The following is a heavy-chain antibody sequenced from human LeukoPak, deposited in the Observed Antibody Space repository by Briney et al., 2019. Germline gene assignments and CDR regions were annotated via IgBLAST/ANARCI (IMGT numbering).Heavy chain of an antibody. V-gene: IGHV3-30*04. CDR2: ISYDGSIK. J-gene: IGHJ4*02. D-gene: IGHD6-6*01. Sequence: PGGSLRLPCAASGFSFSSYAMHWVRQAPGKGLEWVTTISYDGSIKYYADSVKGRFTISRDSSRNTLSLQMDSLRAADTAVYYCATDGSSSSAYLPYWGQGTLVTVSS. CDR1: GFSFSSYA. CDR3: ATDGSSSSAYLPY.